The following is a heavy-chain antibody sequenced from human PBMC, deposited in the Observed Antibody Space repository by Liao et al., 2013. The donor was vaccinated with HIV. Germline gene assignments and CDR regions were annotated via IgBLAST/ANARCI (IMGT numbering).Heavy chain of an antibody. CDR3: AREVRLYCSSTSCLSNTFDY. J-gene: IGHJ4*02. D-gene: IGHD2-2*01. CDR2: IYTSGST. Sequence: QVQLQESGPGLVKPSQTLSLTCTVSGGSISSGSYYWSWIRQPAGKGLEWIGRIYTSGSTNYNPSLKSRVTISVDTSKNQFSLKLSSVTAADTAVYYCAREVRLYCSSTSCLSNTFDYWGQGTLVTVSS. V-gene: IGHV4-61*02. CDR1: GGSISSGSYY.